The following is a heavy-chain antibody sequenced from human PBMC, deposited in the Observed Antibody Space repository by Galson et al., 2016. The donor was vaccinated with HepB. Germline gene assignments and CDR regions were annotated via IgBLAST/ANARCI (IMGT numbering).Heavy chain of an antibody. D-gene: IGHD3-3*01. CDR2: IKSDGSNI. Sequence: SLRLSCAASGFTFSRQWIYWVRQAPGKGLAWASQIKSDGSNINYADSVKGRFTISRDNAGNTLYLQMNSLRAEDTAVYYCSTLRDFWSGWGQGTLVTVSP. V-gene: IGHV3-74*01. CDR3: STLRDFWSG. J-gene: IGHJ4*02. CDR1: GFTFSRQW.